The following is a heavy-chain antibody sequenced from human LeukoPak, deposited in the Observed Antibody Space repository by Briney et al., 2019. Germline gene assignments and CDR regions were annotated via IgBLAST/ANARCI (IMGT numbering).Heavy chain of an antibody. V-gene: IGHV4-38-2*01. Sequence: SETLSLTCAVSGYSISSGYYWGWIRQPPGKGLEWIGSIYHSGSTYYNPSLKSRVTISVDTSKNQFSLKLSSVTAADTAVYYCARLPPFPAAPSIDAFDIWGQGTMVTVSS. CDR2: IYHSGST. J-gene: IGHJ3*02. CDR3: ARLPPFPAAPSIDAFDI. CDR1: GYSISSGYY. D-gene: IGHD2-15*01.